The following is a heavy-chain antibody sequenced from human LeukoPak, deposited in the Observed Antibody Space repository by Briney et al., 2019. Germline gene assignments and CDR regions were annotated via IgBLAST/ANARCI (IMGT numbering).Heavy chain of an antibody. CDR2: ISGSGGST. J-gene: IGHJ4*02. D-gene: IGHD4-17*01. V-gene: IGHV3-23*01. CDR1: GLTFSRYA. CDR3: AKGHSDYGTRFDY. Sequence: GVSLRLSCAVSGLTFSRYAMSWVRQAPGKGLECVSVISGSGGSTHYADSVKGRFTISRDNSKNTLYLQMNTLRAEDTAVYYCAKGHSDYGTRFDYWGQGTLVTVCS.